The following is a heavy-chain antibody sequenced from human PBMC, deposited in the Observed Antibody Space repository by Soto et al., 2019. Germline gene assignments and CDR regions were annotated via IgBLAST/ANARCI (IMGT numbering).Heavy chain of an antibody. J-gene: IGHJ4*02. CDR3: ARGGVSTRTFDY. D-gene: IGHD3-3*01. CDR2: IYPSDSDT. Sequence: RGESLKISCKGSGYNFAGYWIAWVRQMPGKGLELMGIIYPSDSDTRYRPSFQGQVTISADKSISSAYLQWSSLRASDTAMYYCARGGVSTRTFDYWGQGTPVTVSS. V-gene: IGHV5-51*01. CDR1: GYNFAGYW.